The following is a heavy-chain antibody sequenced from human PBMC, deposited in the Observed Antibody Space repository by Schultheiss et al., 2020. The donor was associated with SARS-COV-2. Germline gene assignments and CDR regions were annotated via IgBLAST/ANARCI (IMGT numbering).Heavy chain of an antibody. CDR3: ASGPGGDYSNYGGGY. V-gene: IGHV4-61*08. CDR2: IYYSGST. Sequence: TLSLTCTVSGGSISSGGYYWSWIRQPPGKGLEWIGYIYYSGSTNYNPSLKSRVTISVDTSKNQFSLKLSSVTAADTAVYYCASGPGGDYSNYGGGYWGQGTLVTVSS. J-gene: IGHJ4*02. D-gene: IGHD4-11*01. CDR1: GGSISSGGYY.